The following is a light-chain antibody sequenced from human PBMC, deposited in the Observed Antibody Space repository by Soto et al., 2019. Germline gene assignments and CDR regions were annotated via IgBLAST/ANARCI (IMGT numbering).Light chain of an antibody. Sequence: QSALTQPRSVSGSPGQSVTISCTGTSSDVGAYNYVSWYQQHPGKAPKLMIYDVSERPSGVPDRFSGSKSGNTASLTISGLQAEDEADYYCCSYAGSYTFFGTGTKVTVL. CDR2: DVS. CDR3: CSYAGSYTF. CDR1: SSDVGAYNY. J-gene: IGLJ1*01. V-gene: IGLV2-11*01.